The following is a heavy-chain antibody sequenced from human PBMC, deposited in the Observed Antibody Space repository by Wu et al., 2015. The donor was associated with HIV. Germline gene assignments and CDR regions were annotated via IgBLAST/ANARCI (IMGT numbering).Heavy chain of an antibody. V-gene: IGHV1-69*13. J-gene: IGHJ6*02. D-gene: IGHD1-1*01. CDR3: AKTNRIVTNGIDFYHYYGMDV. CDR2: IIPISGTT. CDR1: GGTFRSEA. Sequence: QVQLVQSGAEVKKPGSSVKVSCKASGGTFRSEAVSWVRQAPGQGLEWMARIIPISGTTNYAQRFQGRVTITADESTSTAYMELSSLKSEDTAVYYCAKTNRIVTNGIDFYHYYGMDVWGRRDHGHRL.